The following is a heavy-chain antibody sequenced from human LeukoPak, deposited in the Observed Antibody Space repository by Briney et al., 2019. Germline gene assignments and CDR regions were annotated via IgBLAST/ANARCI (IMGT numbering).Heavy chain of an antibody. Sequence: GASVKVSCKASGYTFTSYYMHWVRQAPGQGLEWMGIINPSGGSTSYAQKFQGRVTMTRDTSTSTVYMELSSLRSEDTAVYYCARDFGYYYDSSGYYGPGKAPNWFDPWGQGTLVTVSS. J-gene: IGHJ5*02. CDR1: GYTFTSYY. CDR2: INPSGGST. D-gene: IGHD3-22*01. CDR3: ARDFGYYYDSSGYYGPGKAPNWFDP. V-gene: IGHV1-46*01.